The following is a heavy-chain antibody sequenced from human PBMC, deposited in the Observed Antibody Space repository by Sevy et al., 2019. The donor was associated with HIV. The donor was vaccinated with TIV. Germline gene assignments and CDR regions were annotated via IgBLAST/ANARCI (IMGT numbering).Heavy chain of an antibody. Sequence: ASVKVSCKASGYTFTVYYMHWVRQAPGQGLEWMGWINRNSGGTNYAQKFQGRVTMTSDTSIRTAYMELTRLKSDDTDVYYCARDHGSFGVVTPAYWGQGPLVPVSS. CDR2: INRNSGGT. J-gene: IGHJ4*02. CDR1: GYTFTVYY. D-gene: IGHD3-3*01. CDR3: ARDHGSFGVVTPAY. V-gene: IGHV1-2*02.